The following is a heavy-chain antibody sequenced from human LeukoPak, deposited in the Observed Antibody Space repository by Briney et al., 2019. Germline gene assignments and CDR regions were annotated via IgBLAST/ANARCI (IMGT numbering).Heavy chain of an antibody. J-gene: IGHJ5*01. CDR2: IIPIFGTA. CDR1: GGTFSSYA. Sequence: SVKVSCKASGGTFSSYAISWVRQAPGQGLEWMGGIIPIFGTAYYAQKMQGRVTITADESTSTVYMEVSSLRSEDTAVYYCARDGRGENWFDSWGQGTLVTVSS. CDR3: ARDGRGENWFDS. D-gene: IGHD3-10*01. V-gene: IGHV1-69*01.